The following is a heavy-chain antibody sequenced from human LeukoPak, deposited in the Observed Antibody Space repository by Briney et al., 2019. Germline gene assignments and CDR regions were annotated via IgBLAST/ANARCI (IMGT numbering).Heavy chain of an antibody. CDR1: GFTFSSYA. D-gene: IGHD3-22*01. J-gene: IGHJ6*03. CDR3: AKDYYDSSGYYYGDYMDV. CDR2: ISGSGGST. Sequence: GGSLRLSCAASGFTFSSYAMSWVRQAPGKGLEWVSAISGSGGSTYYADSVKGRFTISRDNSKNTLYLQMNSLRAEDTAVYYCAKDYYDSSGYYYGDYMDVWGKGTTVTVSS. V-gene: IGHV3-23*01.